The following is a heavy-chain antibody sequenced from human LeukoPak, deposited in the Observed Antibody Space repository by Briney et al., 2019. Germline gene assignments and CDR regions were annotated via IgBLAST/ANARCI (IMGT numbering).Heavy chain of an antibody. CDR3: ATKQWLAPPPDS. J-gene: IGHJ4*02. D-gene: IGHD6-19*01. CDR1: GITFSGDW. Sequence: GGSLRLSCAASGITFSGDWMLWVRQAPGKGLESVSRINTDGTVTTYADSVKGRFTVSRDNADNTMFLQMNSVTDEDTAMYYCATKQWLAPPPDSWGQGTPVTVSS. CDR2: INTDGTVT. V-gene: IGHV3-74*01.